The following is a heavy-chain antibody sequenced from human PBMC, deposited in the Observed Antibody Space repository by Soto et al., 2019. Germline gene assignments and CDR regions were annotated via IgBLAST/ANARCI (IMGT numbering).Heavy chain of an antibody. Sequence: AAVKVSCKASGCAFSNNDISWVRQAIGQGLEWMGWMNPNSGNGGYAQKFQGRVTMTRDTSTSTAYMELSSLASDDTAIYYCARMATSGTLNWFDPWGQGTLVTV. V-gene: IGHV1-8*01. J-gene: IGHJ5*02. CDR1: GCAFSNND. CDR3: ARMATSGTLNWFDP. CDR2: MNPNSGNG.